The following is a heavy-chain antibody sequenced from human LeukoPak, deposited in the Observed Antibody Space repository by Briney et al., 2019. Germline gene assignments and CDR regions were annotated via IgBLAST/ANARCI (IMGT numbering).Heavy chain of an antibody. CDR2: IYHSGNT. D-gene: IGHD6-19*01. Sequence: SETLSLTCTVSGYSISSSYYWGWIRQPPGKGLEWIGSIYHSGNTYYNPSLKSRVTISVDTSKNQFSLKLSSVTAADTAVYYCAARTIAVAPEDYWGQGTLVTVSS. CDR1: GYSISSSYY. V-gene: IGHV4-38-2*02. CDR3: AARTIAVAPEDY. J-gene: IGHJ4*02.